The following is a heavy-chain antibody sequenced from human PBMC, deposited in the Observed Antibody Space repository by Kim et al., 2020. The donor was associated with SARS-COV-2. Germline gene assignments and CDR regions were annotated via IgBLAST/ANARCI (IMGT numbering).Heavy chain of an antibody. CDR1: GGSVRSGSYF. V-gene: IGHV4-61*01. Sequence: SETLSLTCTVSGGSVRSGSYFWSWIRQPPGKGLEWIGYIYYSGSTNYNPSLKSRVTMSVDTSKNQLSLQVRSVTAADTAVYYCARSPNDFWSGYPYYFDYWGQGNLVTVSS. CDR2: IYYSGST. J-gene: IGHJ4*02. D-gene: IGHD3-3*01. CDR3: ARSPNDFWSGYPYYFDY.